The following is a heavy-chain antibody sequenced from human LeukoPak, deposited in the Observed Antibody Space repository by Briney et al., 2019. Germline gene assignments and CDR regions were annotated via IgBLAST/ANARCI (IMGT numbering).Heavy chain of an antibody. CDR3: ARLYGDYALDY. V-gene: IGHV5-51*01. J-gene: IGHJ4*02. Sequence: GEALKISCKGSGYTFTSYWINWVRQMPGKGLEWMGIIFPGESETRYSQSFQGQVTISADKSITTVYLQWSSLKASDTAMYYCARLYGDYALDYWGQGTLVTVSS. CDR2: IFPGESET. CDR1: GYTFTSYW. D-gene: IGHD4-17*01.